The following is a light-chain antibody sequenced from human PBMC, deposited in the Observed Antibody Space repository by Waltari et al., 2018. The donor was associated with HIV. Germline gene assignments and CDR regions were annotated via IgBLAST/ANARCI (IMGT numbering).Light chain of an antibody. J-gene: IGKJ1*01. V-gene: IGKV4-1*01. CDR1: QSVLYSSNNKNY. Sequence: DIVMTQSPDSLAVSLGERATINCKSSQSVLYSSNNKNYLAWYQQKPGQPPKWLIYWASTRESGVPDRFSGSGSGTDFTLTISSLQAEDVAVYYCQQYYSTPPTFGQGTKVEIK. CDR3: QQYYSTPPT. CDR2: WAS.